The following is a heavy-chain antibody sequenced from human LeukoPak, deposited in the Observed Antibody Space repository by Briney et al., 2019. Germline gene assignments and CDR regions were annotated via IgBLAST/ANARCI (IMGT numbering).Heavy chain of an antibody. CDR1: RFTFSSYN. CDR2: ISSSPTTT. V-gene: IGHV3-48*02. D-gene: IGHD4/OR15-4a*01. J-gene: IGHJ3*02. Sequence: GGSLRLSCAASRFTFSSYNMNWGRQPPGKGLEWVSYISSSPTTTYYADSLKSRFTISTDNATRSLYLQMNSLRDQDTALYNTARRVAYGARTYQKAVHMWAQGTVVSVSS. CDR3: ARRVAYGARTYQKAVHM.